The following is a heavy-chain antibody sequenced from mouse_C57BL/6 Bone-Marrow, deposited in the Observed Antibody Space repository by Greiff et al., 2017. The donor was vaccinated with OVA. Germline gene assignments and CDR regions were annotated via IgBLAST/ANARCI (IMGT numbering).Heavy chain of an antibody. D-gene: IGHD2-1*01. CDR1: GYTFTDYY. CDR2: INPNNGGT. V-gene: IGHV1-26*01. CDR3: ACRLWYPYYAMDY. J-gene: IGHJ4*01. Sequence: EVQLQQSGPELVKPGASVKISCKASGYTFTDYYMNWVKQSHGKSLEWIGYINPNNGGTSYNQKFKGKVTLTVDKSSSTAYLELRSLKSEDPAVYYCACRLWYPYYAMDYWGQGTSVTVSS.